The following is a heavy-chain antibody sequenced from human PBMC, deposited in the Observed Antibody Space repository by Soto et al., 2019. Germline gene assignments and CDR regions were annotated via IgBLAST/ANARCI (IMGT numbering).Heavy chain of an antibody. CDR3: ASDGYSSGWSDYYYYGMDV. D-gene: IGHD6-19*01. CDR1: GYTFTGYY. V-gene: IGHV1-2*04. CDR2: INPNSGGT. J-gene: IGHJ6*02. Sequence: ASVKVSCKASGYTFTGYYMHWVRQAPGQGLEWMGWINPNSGGTNYARKFQGWVTMTRDTSISTAYMELSRLRSDDTAVYYCASDGYSSGWSDYYYYGMDVWAQGTTVTVSS.